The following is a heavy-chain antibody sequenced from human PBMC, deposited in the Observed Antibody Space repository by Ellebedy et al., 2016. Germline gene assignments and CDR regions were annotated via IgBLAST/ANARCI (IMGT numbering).Heavy chain of an antibody. CDR1: GFTFSSYA. V-gene: IGHV3-23*01. Sequence: GESLKISXAASGFTFSSYAMSWVRQVPGKGLEWVSAISGSGGSTYYADSVKGRFTISRDNSKNTLYLQMNSLRAEDTAVYYCAGRNYYMDVWGKGTTVTVSS. CDR3: AGRNYYMDV. CDR2: ISGSGGST. J-gene: IGHJ6*03.